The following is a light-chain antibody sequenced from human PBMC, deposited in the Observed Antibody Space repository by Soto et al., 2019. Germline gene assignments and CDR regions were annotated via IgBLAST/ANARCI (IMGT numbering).Light chain of an antibody. Sequence: EIVLTQSPATLSLSPGERATLSCRASQSVSSYLAWYQQKPGQAPRLLIYDASNRATGIPVRFSGSGSGTDFTLTISSLEPEDFALYYYQQRNNWPITFGQGTRLEIK. CDR3: QQRNNWPIT. V-gene: IGKV3-11*01. J-gene: IGKJ5*01. CDR1: QSVSSY. CDR2: DAS.